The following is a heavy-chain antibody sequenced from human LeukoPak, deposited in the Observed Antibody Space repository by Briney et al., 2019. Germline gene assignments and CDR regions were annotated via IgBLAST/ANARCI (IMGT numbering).Heavy chain of an antibody. Sequence: PGGSLRLSCAASGFTFSSYSMNWVRQAPGKGLEWVSSISSSSSYIYYADSVKGRFTISRDNAKNSLYLQMNSLRAEDTAVYYRAREGGYYDILTGYLYYCYGMDVWGQGTTVTVSS. J-gene: IGHJ6*02. CDR3: AREGGYYDILTGYLYYCYGMDV. V-gene: IGHV3-21*01. D-gene: IGHD3-9*01. CDR1: GFTFSSYS. CDR2: ISSSSSYI.